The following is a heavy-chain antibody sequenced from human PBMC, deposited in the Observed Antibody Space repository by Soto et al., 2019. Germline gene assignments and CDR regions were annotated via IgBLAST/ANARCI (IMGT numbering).Heavy chain of an antibody. Sequence: QVQLQQWGAGLLKPSETLSLTCAVYGGSFSGYYWSWIRQPPGKGLEWIGEINNSGSTNYNTSLKSRVTISVETPKNQFSLKLSSVTAADTAVYYCARAPIVGATRGYYYYGMDVWGQGTTVTVSS. J-gene: IGHJ6*02. CDR2: INNSGST. D-gene: IGHD1-26*01. V-gene: IGHV4-34*01. CDR3: ARAPIVGATRGYYYYGMDV. CDR1: GGSFSGYY.